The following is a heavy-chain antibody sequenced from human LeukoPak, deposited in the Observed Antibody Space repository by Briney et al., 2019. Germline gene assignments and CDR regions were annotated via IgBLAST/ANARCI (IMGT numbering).Heavy chain of an antibody. CDR2: ISYDGSNK. CDR1: GFTFSSYA. V-gene: IGHV3-30*04. CDR3: ATGDKELLFKRRKGGFDP. Sequence: GGSLRLSCAASGFTFSSYAMHWVRQAPGKGLEWVAIISYDGSNKYYAESVKGRFTISRDNSKNTLYLQMNGLRAEDTAVYYCATGDKELLFKRRKGGFDPWGQGTLVTVSS. J-gene: IGHJ5*02. D-gene: IGHD2-2*01.